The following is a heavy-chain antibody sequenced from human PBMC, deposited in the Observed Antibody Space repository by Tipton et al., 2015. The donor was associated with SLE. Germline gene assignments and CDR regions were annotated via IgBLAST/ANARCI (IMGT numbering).Heavy chain of an antibody. V-gene: IGHV3-48*04. D-gene: IGHD4-17*01. J-gene: IGHJ2*01. Sequence: SLRLSCAASGFTFSSYSMNWVRQAPGKGLEWVSYISSSGSTIYYADSVKGRFTISRDNAKNSLYLQMNSLRAEDTAVYYCARRRMTTETAYWYFDLWGRGTLVTVSS. CDR2: ISSSGSTI. CDR3: ARRRMTTETAYWYFDL. CDR1: GFTFSSYS.